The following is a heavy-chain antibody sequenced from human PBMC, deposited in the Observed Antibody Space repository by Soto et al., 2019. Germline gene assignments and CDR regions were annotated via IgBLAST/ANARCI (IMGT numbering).Heavy chain of an antibody. CDR3: ARQHPGYFDY. V-gene: IGHV4-39*01. J-gene: IGHJ4*02. Sequence: SETLSLTCTVSGGSISSSSYYWGWIRQPPGKGLEWIGSIYYSGSTYYNPSLKSRVTISVDTSKNQFSLKLSSVTAADTAMYYCARQHPGYFDYCGQGTLVPVSS. CDR2: IYYSGST. CDR1: GGSISSSSYY.